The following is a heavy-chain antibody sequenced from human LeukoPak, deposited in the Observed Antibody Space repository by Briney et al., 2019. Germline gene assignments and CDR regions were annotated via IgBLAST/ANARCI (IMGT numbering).Heavy chain of an antibody. J-gene: IGHJ4*02. CDR2: INHSGST. Sequence: SETLSLTCAVYGGSFSGYYWSWIRQPPGKGLEWIGEINHSGSTNYNPSLKSRVTISVDTSKNQFSLKLSSVTAADTAVYYCARGPSWLFDYWGQGTLVTVSS. V-gene: IGHV4-34*01. CDR1: GGSFSGYY. D-gene: IGHD2-2*01. CDR3: ARGPSWLFDY.